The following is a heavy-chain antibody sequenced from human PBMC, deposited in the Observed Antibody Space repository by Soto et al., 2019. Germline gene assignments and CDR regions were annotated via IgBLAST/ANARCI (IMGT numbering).Heavy chain of an antibody. CDR2: TYYRSKWYN. J-gene: IGHJ6*02. CDR3: ARDEGPYYYGSGSYNGMDV. V-gene: IGHV6-1*01. CDR1: GDSVSSNSAA. D-gene: IGHD3-10*01. Sequence: SQTLSLTCAISGDSVSSNSAAWNWIRQSPSRGLEWLGRTYYRSKWYNDYAVSVKSRITINPDTSKNQFSLQLNSVTPEDTAVYYCARDEGPYYYGSGSYNGMDVWGQGTTVTVS.